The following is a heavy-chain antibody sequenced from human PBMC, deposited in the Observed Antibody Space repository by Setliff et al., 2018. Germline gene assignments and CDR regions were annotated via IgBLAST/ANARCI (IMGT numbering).Heavy chain of an antibody. V-gene: IGHV1-18*01. J-gene: IGHJ6*02. D-gene: IGHD3-22*01. CDR3: ASSVDYYDRTGYPYAMDV. Sequence: VSVKVSCKASGYTFTRNGINWVRQAPGQGLEWMGWISVYNGNTHYAQKFQGRVTMTTDTSTTTAYMDLSSLRSDDTAVYYCASSVDYYDRTGYPYAMDVWGQGTTVTVSS. CDR1: GYTFTRNG. CDR2: ISVYNGNT.